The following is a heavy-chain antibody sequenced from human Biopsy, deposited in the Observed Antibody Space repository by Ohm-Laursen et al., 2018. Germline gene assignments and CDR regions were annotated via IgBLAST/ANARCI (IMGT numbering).Heavy chain of an antibody. CDR3: ARDEGLLRAFDI. V-gene: IGHV4-4*07. J-gene: IGHJ3*02. Sequence: GTLSLTCTVSGGSISSDYWSWVRQPAGKGLEWIGRIYSNGNTNYNPSLKSRVSMSVDTSKNHFSPNLTSVTAADTAMYYCARDEGLLRAFDIWGQGTLGTVSS. CDR1: GGSISSDY. CDR2: IYSNGNT. D-gene: IGHD1-26*01.